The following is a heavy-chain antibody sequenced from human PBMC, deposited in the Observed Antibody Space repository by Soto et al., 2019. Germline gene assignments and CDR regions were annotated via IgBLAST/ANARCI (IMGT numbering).Heavy chain of an antibody. CDR2: ISYSGDT. J-gene: IGHJ6*02. V-gene: IGHV4-39*01. CDR3: ERRRFGSGVMDV. Sequence: SETLSLTCTVSGGSVTSSDYSWDWIRQPPEMGLEWIGSISYSGDTYHSPSLKSRVTISVDKSKSQFSLKLSSVTAADTAVYYCERRRFGSGVMDVWGQGTTVTVS. D-gene: IGHD3-10*01. CDR1: GGSVTSSDYS.